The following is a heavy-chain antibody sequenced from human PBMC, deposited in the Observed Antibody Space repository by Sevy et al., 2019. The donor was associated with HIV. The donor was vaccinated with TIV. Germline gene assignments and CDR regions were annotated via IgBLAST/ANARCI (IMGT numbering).Heavy chain of an antibody. Sequence: SETLSLTCTVSGGSINSDHWNWIRQPPGKGLEWIGYVYCIRGTNSNHSLKNRVTISVDRTKNQYSLKLTSVTAADTAVYYCARRNDFAIWGQGTMVTVSS. CDR2: VYCIRGT. V-gene: IGHV4-59*08. CDR3: ARRNDFAI. CDR1: GGSINSDH. J-gene: IGHJ3*02.